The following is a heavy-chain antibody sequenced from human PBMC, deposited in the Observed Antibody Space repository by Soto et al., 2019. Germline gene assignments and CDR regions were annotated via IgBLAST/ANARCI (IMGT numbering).Heavy chain of an antibody. CDR1: GDSISSGTYS. J-gene: IGHJ6*02. Sequence: SETLSLTCTVSGDSISSGTYSWSWIRQHPGKGLEWIGYIYYSGSTYYNPSLKSRVTISVDTSKNHFSLSLNSVTAADTAVYYCARAPPYYDFWSGYYEPPYGMDVWGQGTTVTVSS. CDR2: IYYSGST. V-gene: IGHV4-31*03. CDR3: ARAPPYYDFWSGYYEPPYGMDV. D-gene: IGHD3-3*01.